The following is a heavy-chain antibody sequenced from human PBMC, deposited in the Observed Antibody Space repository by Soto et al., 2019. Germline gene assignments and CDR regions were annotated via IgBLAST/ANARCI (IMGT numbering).Heavy chain of an antibody. J-gene: IGHJ4*02. CDR1: GFTFSSFW. CDR3: ARVAALGYFFDY. Sequence: GGSLRLSCAASGFTFSSFWMTWVRQAPGKGLGWVSALSGGGGTAYYADSVKGRFTISRDNSKNTLFLQMNSLRAEDTAVYYCARVAALGYFFDYWGQGILVTVSS. D-gene: IGHD2-15*01. CDR2: LSGGGGTA. V-gene: IGHV3-23*01.